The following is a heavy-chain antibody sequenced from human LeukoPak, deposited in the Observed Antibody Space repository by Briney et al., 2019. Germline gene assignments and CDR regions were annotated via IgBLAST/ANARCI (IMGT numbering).Heavy chain of an antibody. Sequence: GASVKVSCKTSGGAFSNYAINWVRQAPGQGLEWMGGVIPIFATANYAQNFQGRVTITADESTSTASMELSSLRSEDTAVYYCAREPKPGYCSSTSCYMIDPWGQGTLVTVSS. CDR1: GGAFSNYA. V-gene: IGHV1-69*13. D-gene: IGHD2-2*02. J-gene: IGHJ5*02. CDR2: VIPIFATA. CDR3: AREPKPGYCSSTSCYMIDP.